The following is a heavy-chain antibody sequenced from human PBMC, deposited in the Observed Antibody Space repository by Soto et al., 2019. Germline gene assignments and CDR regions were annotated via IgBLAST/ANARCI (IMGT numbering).Heavy chain of an antibody. CDR2: IYTSGST. CDR3: ARCLRAAEQWFGVGSFDY. Sequence: KTSETLSLTCTVSGGSISSYYWSWIRQPAGKGLEWIGRIYTSGSTNYNPSLKSRVTISVDTSKNQFSLKLSSVTAADTAVYYCARCLRAAEQWFGVGSFDYWGQGTLVTVSS. J-gene: IGHJ4*02. D-gene: IGHD3-10*01. CDR1: GGSISSYY. V-gene: IGHV4-4*07.